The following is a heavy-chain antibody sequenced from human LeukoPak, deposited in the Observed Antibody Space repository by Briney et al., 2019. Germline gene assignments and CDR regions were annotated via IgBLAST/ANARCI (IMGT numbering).Heavy chain of an antibody. Sequence: GGSLRLSCAASGFSFSGYEMNWVRQAPGEGLEWISYISTTGGTIYYADSVKGRFTISRDNAKNSPYLQMINMRVEDTAVYYCARGDDYGDSLPAYWGQGTLVTVSS. J-gene: IGHJ4*02. V-gene: IGHV3-48*03. D-gene: IGHD4-17*01. CDR1: GFSFSGYE. CDR3: ARGDDYGDSLPAY. CDR2: ISTTGGTI.